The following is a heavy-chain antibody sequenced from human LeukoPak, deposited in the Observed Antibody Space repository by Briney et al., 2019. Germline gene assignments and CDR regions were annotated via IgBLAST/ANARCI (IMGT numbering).Heavy chain of an antibody. CDR1: GFTFSSYA. CDR2: ITHSGST. CDR3: ARLVRYYYDSSGYYYLGYYYYYMDV. V-gene: IGHV4-34*01. Sequence: GSLRLSCVTSGFTFSSYAMHWVRQTPGKGLEWIGEITHSGSTNYNPSLKSRVTISVDTSKNQFSLKLSSVTAADTAVYYCARLVRYYYDSSGYYYLGYYYYYMDVWGKGTTVTISS. D-gene: IGHD3-22*01. J-gene: IGHJ6*03.